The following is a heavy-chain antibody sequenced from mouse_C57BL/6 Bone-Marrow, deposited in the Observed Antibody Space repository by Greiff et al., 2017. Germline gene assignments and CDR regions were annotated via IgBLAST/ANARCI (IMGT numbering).Heavy chain of an antibody. CDR2: ISDGGSYT. D-gene: IGHD1-3*01. CDR3: AGDDNPCDY. CDR1: GFTFSSYA. J-gene: IGHJ2*01. Sequence: EVMLVESGGGLVKPGGSLKLSCAASGFTFSSYAMSWVRQTPEKRLEWVATISDGGSYTYYPDNVKGRFTISRDNTKNNLYLQMSHMKSEDTAMYYCAGDDNPCDYWGQGTTLTVSS. V-gene: IGHV5-4*01.